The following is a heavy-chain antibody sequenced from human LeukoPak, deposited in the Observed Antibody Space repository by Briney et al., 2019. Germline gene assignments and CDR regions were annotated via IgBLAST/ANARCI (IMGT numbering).Heavy chain of an antibody. V-gene: IGHV4-31*03. J-gene: IGHJ6*02. CDR2: IYYSGST. CDR3: ARDLSPVRGPYGMDV. CDR1: GGSISSGGYH. D-gene: IGHD3-10*01. Sequence: SETLSLTCTVSGGSISSGGYHWSWIRQHPGKGLEWIGYIYYSGSTYYNPSLKSRVTISVDTSKNQFSLKLSSVTAADTAVYYCARDLSPVRGPYGMDVWGQGTTVTVSS.